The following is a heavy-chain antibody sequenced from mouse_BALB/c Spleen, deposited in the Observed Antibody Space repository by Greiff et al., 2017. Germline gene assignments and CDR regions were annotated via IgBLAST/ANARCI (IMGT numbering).Heavy chain of an antibody. V-gene: IGHV5-6-5*01. D-gene: IGHD1-1*01. Sequence: EVKRVESGGGLVKPGGSLKLSCAASGFTFSSYAMSWVRQTPEKRLEWVASISSGGSTYYPDSVKGRFTISRDNARNILYLQMSSLRSEDTAMYYCARAYGSWVYYFDYWGQGTTLTVSS. CDR3: ARAYGSWVYYFDY. CDR2: ISSGGST. J-gene: IGHJ2*01. CDR1: GFTFSSYA.